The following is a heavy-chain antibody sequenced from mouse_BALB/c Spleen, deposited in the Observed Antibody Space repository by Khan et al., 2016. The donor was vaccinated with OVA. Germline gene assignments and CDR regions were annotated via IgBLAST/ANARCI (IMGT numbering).Heavy chain of an antibody. J-gene: IGHJ3*01. CDR3: TRDGYSPWFVY. V-gene: IGHV14-1*02. Sequence: VQLQQSGAELVRPGALVKLSCKASGFNIKDYYIHWVKQRPEQGLEWIGWIDPENGNTIYDPKFQGKATITADTSSNTAYLQLSSLPSEDTAVYYCTRDGYSPWFVYWGQGTLVTVSA. CDR1: GFNIKDYY. CDR2: IDPENGNT. D-gene: IGHD2-3*01.